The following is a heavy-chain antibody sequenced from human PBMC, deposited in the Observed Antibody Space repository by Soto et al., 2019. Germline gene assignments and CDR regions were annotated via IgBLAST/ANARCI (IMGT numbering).Heavy chain of an antibody. CDR2: IIPIFGTA. D-gene: IGHD3-10*01. V-gene: IGHV1-69*01. CDR3: ERKNMVRGVPHYYYGMDV. Sequence: QVQLVQSGAEVKKPGSSVKVSCKASGGTFSSYAISWVRQAPGQGLEWMGGIIPIFGTANYAQKFQGRVTITADESTSTAYMELSSLRSEDTAVYYCERKNMVRGVPHYYYGMDVWGQGTTVTVSS. CDR1: GGTFSSYA. J-gene: IGHJ6*02.